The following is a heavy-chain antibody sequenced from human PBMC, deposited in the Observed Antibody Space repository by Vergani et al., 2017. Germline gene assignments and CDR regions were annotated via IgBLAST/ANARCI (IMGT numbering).Heavy chain of an antibody. J-gene: IGHJ6*02. CDR3: ASSYYDSSVARRPGLNYGMDV. Sequence: QVQLVQSGAEVKKPGSSVKVSCKASGGTFSSHAISWVRQAPGQGLEWMGGIIPIFGTANYAQKFQGRVTITADESTSTAYMELRSLRSEDTAVYYCASSYYDSSVARRPGLNYGMDVWGQGTTVTVSS. V-gene: IGHV1-69*01. CDR2: IIPIFGTA. CDR1: GGTFSSHA. D-gene: IGHD3-22*01.